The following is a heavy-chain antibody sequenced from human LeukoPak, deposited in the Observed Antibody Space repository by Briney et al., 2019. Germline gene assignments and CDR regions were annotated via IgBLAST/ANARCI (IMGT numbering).Heavy chain of an antibody. CDR1: GYTFTSYD. Sequence: ASVKVSCKASGYTFTSYDINWVRQATGQGLEWRGGFYPEDGETIYAQKFQGRVTMTEDTSTDTAYMELSSLRSEDTAVYYCANTAAFWSGYTHFDYWGQGTLVTVSS. J-gene: IGHJ4*02. CDR3: ANTAAFWSGYTHFDY. CDR2: FYPEDGET. D-gene: IGHD3-3*01. V-gene: IGHV1-24*01.